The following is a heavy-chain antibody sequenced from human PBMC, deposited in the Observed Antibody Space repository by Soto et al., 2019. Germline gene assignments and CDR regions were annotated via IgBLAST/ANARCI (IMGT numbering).Heavy chain of an antibody. D-gene: IGHD3-10*01. V-gene: IGHV3-48*01. CDR3: ARDRERRGGSGSYNKPNFYYGLDV. CDR1: GFTFNIYA. CDR2: ICPRCGTM. J-gene: IGHJ6*02. Sequence: GGSLRLSCAASGFTFNIYAMSWVRQAPGKGLEWVSFICPRCGTMYYADSVEGRFTFSRDNAKNSLYLQMNSLRVEDTAVYYCARDRERRGGSGSYNKPNFYYGLDVWGQGTTVTVSS.